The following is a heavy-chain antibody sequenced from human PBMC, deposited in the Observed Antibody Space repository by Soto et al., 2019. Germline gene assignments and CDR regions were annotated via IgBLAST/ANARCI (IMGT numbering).Heavy chain of an antibody. D-gene: IGHD3-16*01. V-gene: IGHV4-59*01. CDR1: GGSISGSF. CDR3: ARLYVWGTMNDDY. Sequence: KPSETLSLTCTVSGGSISGSFWTRIRQPPGKGLEWIGYIYYSGSTNYNPSLKSRVTISVDTSKNQFSLKLSSVTAADTAVYYCARLYVWGTMNDDYWGQGTLVTVSS. J-gene: IGHJ4*02. CDR2: IYYSGST.